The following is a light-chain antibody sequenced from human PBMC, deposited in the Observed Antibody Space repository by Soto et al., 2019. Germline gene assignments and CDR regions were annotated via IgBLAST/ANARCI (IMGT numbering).Light chain of an antibody. CDR1: QSVSSSY. V-gene: IGKV3-20*01. Sequence: EIVLTQSPGTLSLSPGERSTLSCRASQSVSSSYLAWYQQKPGQAPRLLIYGASSRATGIPDRFSGSGSGTDFTLTISRLEPEDFAVYYCQQYGCSRWTFGQGT. CDR3: QQYGCSRWT. J-gene: IGKJ1*01. CDR2: GAS.